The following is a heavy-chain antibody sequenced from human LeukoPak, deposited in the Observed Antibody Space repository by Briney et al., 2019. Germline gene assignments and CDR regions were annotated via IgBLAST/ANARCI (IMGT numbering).Heavy chain of an antibody. Sequence: GGSLRLSCAASGFTFSSYGMHWVRQAPGKGLEWVAFIRYDGSNKYYADSVKGRFTISRDNSKSTLYLQMNSLRAEDTAVYYCAKDWDDYYGSGSYFDYWGQGTLVTVSS. CDR2: IRYDGSNK. V-gene: IGHV3-30*02. J-gene: IGHJ4*02. CDR1: GFTFSSYG. CDR3: AKDWDDYYGSGSYFDY. D-gene: IGHD3-10*01.